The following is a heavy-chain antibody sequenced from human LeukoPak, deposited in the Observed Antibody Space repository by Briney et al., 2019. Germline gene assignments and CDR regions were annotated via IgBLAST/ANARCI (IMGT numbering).Heavy chain of an antibody. D-gene: IGHD1-26*01. Sequence: GGSLRLSCVASGFSFSTYSMNWVRQAPGKGLEWVSSISTSGVSTNYADSVKGRFTISRDNSKSMVHLQMNSLRAEDTAVYYCAKNTSGTYLDYWGQGILVTVSS. CDR3: AKNTSGTYLDY. V-gene: IGHV3-23*01. J-gene: IGHJ4*02. CDR2: ISTSGVST. CDR1: GFSFSTYS.